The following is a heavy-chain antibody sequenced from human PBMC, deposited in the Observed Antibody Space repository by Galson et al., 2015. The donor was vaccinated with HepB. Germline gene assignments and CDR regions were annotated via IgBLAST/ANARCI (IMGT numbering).Heavy chain of an antibody. CDR1: GFTFSSYS. CDR3: ARLSNGYSRPDAFDI. V-gene: IGHV3-21*01. CDR2: ISSSSSYI. J-gene: IGHJ3*02. D-gene: IGHD5-24*01. Sequence: SLRLSCAASGFTFSSYSMNWVRQAPGKGLEWVSSISSSSSYIYYADSVKGRFTISRDNAKNSLYLQMNSLRAEDTAVYYCARLSNGYSRPDAFDIWGQGTMVTVSS.